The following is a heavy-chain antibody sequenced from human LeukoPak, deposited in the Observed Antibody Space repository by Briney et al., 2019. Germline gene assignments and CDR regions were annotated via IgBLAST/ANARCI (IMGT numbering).Heavy chain of an antibody. J-gene: IGHJ4*02. CDR2: INSDGSST. Sequence: GGSLRLSCAASGFTFSYYWMHWVRQAPGKGLVWVSRINSDGSSTTYADSVKGRFTISRDNAKNTLYLQMNNLRAEDTAVYYCARAYYYDSSSFYRNHFDYWGQGTLVTVSS. D-gene: IGHD3-22*01. V-gene: IGHV3-74*01. CDR1: GFTFSYYW. CDR3: ARAYYYDSSSFYRNHFDY.